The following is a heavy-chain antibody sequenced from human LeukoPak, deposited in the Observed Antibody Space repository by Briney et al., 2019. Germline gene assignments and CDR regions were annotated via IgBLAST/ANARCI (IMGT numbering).Heavy chain of an antibody. CDR2: IIPIFGTA. Sequence: GSSVKVSCKASGGTFSSYAISWVRQAPGQGLEWMGGIIPIFGTANYAQKFQGRVTITTDESTSTAYMELSSLRSEDTAVYYCAGGITMVRGAQRYYFDYWGQGTLVTVSS. CDR1: GGTFSSYA. CDR3: AGGITMVRGAQRYYFDY. V-gene: IGHV1-69*05. D-gene: IGHD3-10*01. J-gene: IGHJ4*02.